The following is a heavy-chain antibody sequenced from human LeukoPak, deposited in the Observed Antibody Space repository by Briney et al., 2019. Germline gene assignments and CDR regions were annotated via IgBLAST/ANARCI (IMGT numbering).Heavy chain of an antibody. D-gene: IGHD3-10*01. CDR3: AHSMSELVWFAEFSGGVFDY. J-gene: IGHJ4*02. Sequence: SGPTLVKPTQTVTLTCTFSGFLLSPSGVGVGWIRQPPGKALEWLALIYWDDDKRYSPSLKRRLTITKDTSKNQVVLTMTNMDPVDTGTYYCAHSMSELVWFAEFSGGVFDYWRQGTLVTVSS. CDR2: IYWDDDK. V-gene: IGHV2-5*02. CDR1: GFLLSPSGVG.